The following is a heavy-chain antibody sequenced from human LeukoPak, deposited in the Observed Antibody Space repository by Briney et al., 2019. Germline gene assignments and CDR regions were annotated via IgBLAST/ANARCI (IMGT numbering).Heavy chain of an antibody. V-gene: IGHV3-30-3*01. CDR3: ARPYDFWSGYSWGSFVPDY. Sequence: GGSLRLSCAASGFTLSTYAMHWVRQAPGKGLEWVAVISYDGSNKYYADSVKGRFTFSRDNSKNTLYLQMNSLRAEDTAVYYCARPYDFWSGYSWGSFVPDYWGQGTLVTVSS. D-gene: IGHD3-3*01. CDR2: ISYDGSNK. CDR1: GFTLSTYA. J-gene: IGHJ4*02.